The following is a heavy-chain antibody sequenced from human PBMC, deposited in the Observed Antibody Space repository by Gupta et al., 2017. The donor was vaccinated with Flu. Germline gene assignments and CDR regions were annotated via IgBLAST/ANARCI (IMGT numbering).Heavy chain of an antibody. CDR1: YTSHA. CDR2: INAGSGRP. J-gene: IGHJ4*02. Sequence: YTSHAIHWVRQAPGQRLEWMGMINAGSGRPDDAQKFQGRVTFSRDTEANKDEMELSRRRYEDTALYYCERGAGQGAFLIDFWGQGTLVTVSS. V-gene: IGHV1-3*01. CDR3: ERGAGQGAFLIDF. D-gene: IGHD6-13*01.